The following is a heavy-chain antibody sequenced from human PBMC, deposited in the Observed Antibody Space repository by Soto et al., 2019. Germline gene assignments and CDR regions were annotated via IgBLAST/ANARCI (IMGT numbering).Heavy chain of an antibody. CDR1: GFTFSSYR. CDR3: ARDGVAAAGDYYYYGMDV. V-gene: IGHV3-21*01. J-gene: IGHJ6*02. CDR2: ISSSSSYI. D-gene: IGHD6-13*01. Sequence: PWGSLRLSCAASGFTFSSYRMNCDRQAPGKGLEWVSSISSSSSYIYYADSVKGRFTISRDNAKNSLYLQMNSLRAEDTAVYCCARDGVAAAGDYYYYGMDVWGQGSTVTVSS.